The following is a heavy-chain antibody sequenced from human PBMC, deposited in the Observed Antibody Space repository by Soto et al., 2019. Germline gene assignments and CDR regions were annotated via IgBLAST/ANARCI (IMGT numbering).Heavy chain of an antibody. CDR3: ARTRIRSTVTTFIYYFDY. CDR2: IYYSGST. J-gene: IGHJ4*02. D-gene: IGHD4-17*01. CDR1: GGSISSYY. Sequence: SETLSLTCTGSGGSISSYYWSWIRQPPGKGLEWIGYIYYSGSTNYNPSLKSRVTISVDTSKNQFSLKLSSVTAADTAVYYCARTRIRSTVTTFIYYFDYWGQGTLVTVSS. V-gene: IGHV4-59*08.